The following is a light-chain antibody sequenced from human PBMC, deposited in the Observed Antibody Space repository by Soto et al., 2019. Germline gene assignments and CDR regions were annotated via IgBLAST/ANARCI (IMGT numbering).Light chain of an antibody. V-gene: IGLV2-8*01. CDR3: TSYAGGNNV. J-gene: IGLJ1*01. Sequence: QSALTQPPSASGSPGQSVTISCTGTSTDVGGYDYVSWYQQHPGKVPKLMIYEINKRSSGVPDRFSGSKSGNTASLTVSGLQPEDEADYYCTSYAGGNNVFGTGTKLTVL. CDR2: EIN. CDR1: STDVGGYDY.